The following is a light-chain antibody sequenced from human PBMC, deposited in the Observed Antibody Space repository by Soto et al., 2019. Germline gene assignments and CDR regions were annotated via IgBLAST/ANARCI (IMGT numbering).Light chain of an antibody. Sequence: DIQMTQSPSSLSASVGDRVTITCRASQSISGYLNWYQQKPGKAPKLLIYAASSLQSGVPSRFSGSGSGTDFTLTISSLQPEDFATYYCQQSYSNSYTFGQGTKLEIK. CDR3: QQSYSNSYT. J-gene: IGKJ2*01. V-gene: IGKV1-39*01. CDR1: QSISGY. CDR2: AAS.